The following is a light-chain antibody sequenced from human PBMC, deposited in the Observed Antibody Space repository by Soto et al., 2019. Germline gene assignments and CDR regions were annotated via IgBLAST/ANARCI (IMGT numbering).Light chain of an antibody. CDR3: QQYGTSPAT. V-gene: IGKV3-20*01. CDR2: GSS. CDR1: ETISTN. Sequence: EIVLTQSPATLSVSPVEGATLSCRATETISTNLACFQRKPGQPPRLLIYGSSTRATGITDRFSGSVSGTDFTLIISGLEPEDFAVYYCQQYGTSPATFGQGTKVDIK. J-gene: IGKJ1*01.